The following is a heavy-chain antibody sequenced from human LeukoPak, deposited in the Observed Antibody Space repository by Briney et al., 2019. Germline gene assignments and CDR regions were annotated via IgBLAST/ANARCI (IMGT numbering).Heavy chain of an antibody. V-gene: IGHV4-38-2*02. CDR3: ARTKDYGDYNDY. CDR2: IYHSGST. Sequence: PSETLSLTCTVSGYSISSGYYWGWIRQPPGKGLEWIGSIYHSGSTYYNPSLKSRVTISVDTSKNQFSLKLSSVTAADTAAYYCARTKDYGDYNDYWGQGTLVTVSS. J-gene: IGHJ4*02. CDR1: GYSISSGYY. D-gene: IGHD4-17*01.